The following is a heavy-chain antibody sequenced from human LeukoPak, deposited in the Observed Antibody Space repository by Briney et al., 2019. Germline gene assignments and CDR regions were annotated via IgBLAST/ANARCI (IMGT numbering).Heavy chain of an antibody. CDR2: FDPEDGET. D-gene: IGHD3-22*01. Sequence: ASVKVSCKVSGYTLTELSMHWVRQAPGKGLEWMGGFDPEDGETIYAQKFQGRVTMTEDTSTDTAYTELSSLRSEDTAVYYCATEVHYYDSSGYYDLDYWGQGTLVTVSS. J-gene: IGHJ4*02. CDR3: ATEVHYYDSSGYYDLDY. CDR1: GYTLTELS. V-gene: IGHV1-24*01.